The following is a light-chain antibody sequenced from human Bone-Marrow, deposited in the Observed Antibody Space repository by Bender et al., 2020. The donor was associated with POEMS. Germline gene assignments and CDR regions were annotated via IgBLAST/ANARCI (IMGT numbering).Light chain of an antibody. Sequence: QSVLTQPPSASGTPGHSVTISCSGTSSNFGNNAANWYQHVPGTAPKLLIYSNNQRPSGVPDRFSASTSGTSASLAISGLHSDDEADYYCSSWDDSLNGWVFGGGTKLTVL. J-gene: IGLJ3*02. CDR3: SSWDDSLNGWV. CDR2: SNN. CDR1: SSNFGNNA. V-gene: IGLV1-44*01.